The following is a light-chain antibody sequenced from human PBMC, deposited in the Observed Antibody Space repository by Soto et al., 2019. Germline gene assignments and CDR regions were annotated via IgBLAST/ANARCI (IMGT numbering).Light chain of an antibody. V-gene: IGLV2-8*01. CDR3: SSYGGYNNVI. J-gene: IGLJ2*01. CDR2: EVS. Sequence: QSVLTQPPSASGSPGQSVTISCTGTSSDVGGYNYVSWYQQHPDKAPKLIIYEVSKRPSGVPDRFSGSKSGNTASLTVSGLEAEDEAEYYCSSYGGYNNVIFGGGTKVTVL. CDR1: SSDVGGYNY.